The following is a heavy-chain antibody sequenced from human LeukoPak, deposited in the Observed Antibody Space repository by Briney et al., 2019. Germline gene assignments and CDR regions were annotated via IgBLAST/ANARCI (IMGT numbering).Heavy chain of an antibody. CDR1: GGSISSYH. J-gene: IGHJ4*02. CDR3: ARAYYYDSSGYYHDY. V-gene: IGHV4-30-4*08. Sequence: SETLSLTCTVSGGSISSYHWSWIRQPPGKGLEWIGYIYYSGSTYYNPSLKSRVTISVDTSKNQFSLKLSSVTAADTAVYYCARAYYYDSSGYYHDYWGQGTLVTVSS. CDR2: IYYSGST. D-gene: IGHD3-22*01.